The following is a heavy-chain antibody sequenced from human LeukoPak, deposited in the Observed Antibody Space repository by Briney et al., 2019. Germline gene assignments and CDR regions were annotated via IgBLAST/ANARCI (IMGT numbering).Heavy chain of an antibody. CDR3: ARADSSGSPVPAEYFQH. J-gene: IGHJ1*01. V-gene: IGHV4-39*07. D-gene: IGHD3-22*01. CDR1: GGSISSSSYY. CDR2: IYYSGST. Sequence: PSETLSLTCTVSGGSISSSSYYWGWIRQPPGKGLEWIGSIYYSGSTYYNPSLKSRVTISVDMSKNQFSLQLNSVTAADTAVYYCARADSSGSPVPAEYFQHWGQGKLVIVSS.